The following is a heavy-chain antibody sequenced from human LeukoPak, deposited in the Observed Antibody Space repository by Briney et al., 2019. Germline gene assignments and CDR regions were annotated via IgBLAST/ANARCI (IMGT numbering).Heavy chain of an antibody. D-gene: IGHD3-10*01. CDR1: GGSFSGYY. V-gene: IGHV4-34*01. CDR3: ARAPTYYYGSENRLRYFQH. Sequence: SETLSLTCAVYGGSFSGYYWSWIRQPPGKGLEWTGEINHSGSTNYNPSLKSRVTISVDTSKNQFSLKLSSVTAADTAVYYCARAPTYYYGSENRLRYFQHWGQGTLVTVSS. J-gene: IGHJ1*01. CDR2: INHSGST.